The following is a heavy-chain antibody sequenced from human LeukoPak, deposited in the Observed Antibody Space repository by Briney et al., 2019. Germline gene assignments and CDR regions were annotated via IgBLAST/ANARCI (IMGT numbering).Heavy chain of an antibody. CDR1: GYSFTSNY. CDR3: ARDQEAFDY. V-gene: IGHV1-46*01. Sequence: ASVTVSCKASGYSFTSNYIHWVRQAPGQGLEWMGMIYPRDGRTSYAQKFQGRVTVTRDTSTSTVHMELSGLRSEDTAVYYCARDQEAFDYWGQGTLVTVSS. CDR2: IYPRDGRT. J-gene: IGHJ4*02.